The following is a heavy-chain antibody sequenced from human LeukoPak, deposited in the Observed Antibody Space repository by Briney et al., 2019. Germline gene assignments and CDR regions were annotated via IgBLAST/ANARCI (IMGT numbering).Heavy chain of an antibody. Sequence: TSETLSLTCTVSGGSISSSSYYWGWIRQPPGKGLEWIGSIYYSGSTYYNPSLKSRVTISVDTSKNQFSLKLSSVTAADTAVYYCAGYSSSSSAFDIWGQGTMVTVSS. CDR1: GGSISSSSYY. CDR3: AGYSSSSSAFDI. J-gene: IGHJ3*02. V-gene: IGHV4-39*01. D-gene: IGHD6-6*01. CDR2: IYYSGST.